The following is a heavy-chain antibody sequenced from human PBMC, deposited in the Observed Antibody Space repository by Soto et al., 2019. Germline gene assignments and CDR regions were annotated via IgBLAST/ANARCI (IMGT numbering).Heavy chain of an antibody. CDR1: GGTFSSYA. CDR3: ARSAYCGGDCSNWFDP. J-gene: IGHJ5*02. V-gene: IGHV1-69*12. D-gene: IGHD2-21*02. CDR2: IIPIFGTA. Sequence: QVQLVQSGAEVKKPVSSVKVSCKASGGTFSSYAIRWVRQAPGQGLERMGGIIPIFGTANYAQKFQGRVTITADESTSTDYMELSSLRSEDTAVYYCARSAYCGGDCSNWFDPWGQGTLVTVSS.